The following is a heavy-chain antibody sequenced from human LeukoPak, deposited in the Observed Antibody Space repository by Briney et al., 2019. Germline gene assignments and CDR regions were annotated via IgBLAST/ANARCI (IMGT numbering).Heavy chain of an antibody. CDR1: GYTFSSYD. CDR2: MNPNSGNT. D-gene: IGHD6-19*01. Sequence: ASVKVSCKASGYTFSSYDINWVRQATGQGLEWMGWMNPNSGNTGHAQKFQGRVTMTRNTSISTAYMELSSLRFEDTAVYYCARSYSSGWYGYFFDYWGQGTLVPVSS. J-gene: IGHJ4*02. CDR3: ARSYSSGWYGYFFDY. V-gene: IGHV1-8*01.